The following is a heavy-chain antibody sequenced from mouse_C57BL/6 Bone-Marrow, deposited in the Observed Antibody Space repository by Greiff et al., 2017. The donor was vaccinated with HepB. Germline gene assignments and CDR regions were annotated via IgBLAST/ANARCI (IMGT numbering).Heavy chain of an antibody. CDR3: TTGGFFDY. V-gene: IGHV14-4*01. CDR1: GFNIKDDY. J-gene: IGHJ2*01. Sequence: EVKLQQSGAELVRPGASVKLSCTASGFNIKDDYMHWVKQRPEHGLEWIGWIDPENGDIEYASKFQGKATITADTSSNTAYLQLSSLTSEDTAVYYCTTGGFFDYWGQGTTLTVSS. CDR2: IDPENGDI.